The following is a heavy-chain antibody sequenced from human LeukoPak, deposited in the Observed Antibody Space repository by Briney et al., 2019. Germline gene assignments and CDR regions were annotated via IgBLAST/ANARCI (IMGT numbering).Heavy chain of an antibody. D-gene: IGHD1/OR15-1a*01. Sequence: SETLSLTCAVYGGSFSGYYWSWVRQPPGKGLEWIGEINHSGSTNYNPSLKSRVTISVDTSKNQFSLKLSSVTAADTAVYYCARGNTAGFYYWGQGTLVTVSS. V-gene: IGHV4-34*01. CDR2: INHSGST. CDR3: ARGNTAGFYY. CDR1: GGSFSGYY. J-gene: IGHJ4*02.